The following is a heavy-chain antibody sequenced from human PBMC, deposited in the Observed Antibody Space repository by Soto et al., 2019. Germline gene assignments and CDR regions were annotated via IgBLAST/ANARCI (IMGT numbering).Heavy chain of an antibody. D-gene: IGHD3-3*01. Sequence: QVQLVQSGAEVKKPGASVKVSCKASGYTFTSYGISWVRQAPGQGLEGMGWISAYNGNTNYAQKLQGRVTMTTDTSTSTAYMELRSLRSDDTAVYYCAREEAYYDFWSGYYTGLDYWGQGTLVTVSS. CDR3: AREEAYYDFWSGYYTGLDY. J-gene: IGHJ4*02. CDR2: ISAYNGNT. V-gene: IGHV1-18*01. CDR1: GYTFTSYG.